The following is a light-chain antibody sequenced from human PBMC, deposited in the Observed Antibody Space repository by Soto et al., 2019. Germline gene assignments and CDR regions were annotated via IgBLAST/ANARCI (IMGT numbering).Light chain of an antibody. CDR1: SSNIGAGYD. CDR2: GNS. Sequence: QSVLTQPPSVSGAPGQRVTISCTGSSSNIGAGYDVHWYQQLPGTAPKLLIYGNSNRPSGVPDRFSGSKSGTSASLAITGLQAEDEADYYCQSYDSSRRAVVFGGGTKLTVL. V-gene: IGLV1-40*01. CDR3: QSYDSSRRAVV. J-gene: IGLJ2*01.